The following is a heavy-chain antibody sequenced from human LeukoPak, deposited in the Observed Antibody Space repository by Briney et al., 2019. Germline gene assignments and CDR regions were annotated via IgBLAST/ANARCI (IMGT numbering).Heavy chain of an antibody. CDR3: AKYSSSWYLQVGHYYFDY. CDR1: GFTFSDYY. Sequence: PGGSLRLSCAASGFTFSDYYMSWIRQAPGKGLEWVSYISSSGSTIYYADSVKGRFTISRDNAKNSLYLQMNSLRAEDTAVYYCAKYSSSWYLQVGHYYFDYWGQGTLVTVSS. V-gene: IGHV3-11*04. CDR2: ISSSGSTI. D-gene: IGHD6-13*01. J-gene: IGHJ4*02.